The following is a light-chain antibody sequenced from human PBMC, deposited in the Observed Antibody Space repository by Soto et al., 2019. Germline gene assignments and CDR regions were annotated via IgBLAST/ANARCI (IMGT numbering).Light chain of an antibody. V-gene: IGKV1-5*03. CDR3: QHYKDYSWT. J-gene: IGKJ1*01. CDR2: TRS. Sequence: DIHLTQSPSTLSASVGARITITSRASQGISRWLAWYKQKPGKAPKLLIYTRSSLESGVPSRFSGSGAGTEFTLTISSLQPDDFATYYCQHYKDYSWTFGQGTKVEIK. CDR1: QGISRW.